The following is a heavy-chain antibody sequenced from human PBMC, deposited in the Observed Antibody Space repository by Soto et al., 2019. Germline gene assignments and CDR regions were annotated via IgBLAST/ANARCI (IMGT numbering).Heavy chain of an antibody. CDR3: ARTIFGEYYFDY. CDR2: IWYDGSNK. Sequence: GGSLRLSCAASGFTFSSYGMHWVRQAPGKGLERVAVIWYDGSNKYYADSVKGRFTISRDNSKNTLYLQMNSLRAEDTAVYYCARTIFGEYYFDYWGHGTLVTVSS. J-gene: IGHJ4*01. V-gene: IGHV3-33*01. CDR1: GFTFSSYG. D-gene: IGHD3-3*01.